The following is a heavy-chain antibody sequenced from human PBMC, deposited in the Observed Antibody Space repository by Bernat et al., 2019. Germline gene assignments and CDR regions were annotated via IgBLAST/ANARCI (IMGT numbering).Heavy chain of an antibody. CDR1: GFTFSSYW. CDR2: IKQDGSEK. Sequence: EVQLVESGGGLVQPGGSLRLSCAASGFTFSSYWMSWVRQAPGKGLEWVANIKQDGSEKCYVDSVKGRFTISRDNAKNSLYLQMNSLRAEDTAVYYCAREGGQGYYDFWSGYLDWFDPWGQGTLVTVSS. CDR3: AREGGQGYYDFWSGYLDWFDP. V-gene: IGHV3-7*01. D-gene: IGHD3-3*01. J-gene: IGHJ5*02.